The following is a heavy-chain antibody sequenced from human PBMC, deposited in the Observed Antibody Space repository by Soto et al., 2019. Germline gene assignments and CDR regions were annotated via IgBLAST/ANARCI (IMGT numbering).Heavy chain of an antibody. V-gene: IGHV5-51*01. J-gene: IGHJ4*02. CDR2: IYPGDSDT. CDR3: AVTYYDILTGYWAPFDY. D-gene: IGHD3-9*01. Sequence: LGESLKISCKGSGYSFTSYWIGWVRQMPGKGLEWMGIIYPGDSDTRYSPSFQGQVTISADKSISTAYLQWSSLKASDTAIYYCAVTYYDILTGYWAPFDYWGQGTLVTVSS. CDR1: GYSFTSYW.